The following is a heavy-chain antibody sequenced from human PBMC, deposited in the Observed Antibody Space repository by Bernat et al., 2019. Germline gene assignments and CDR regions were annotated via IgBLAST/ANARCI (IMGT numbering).Heavy chain of an antibody. CDR2: ISSSSSYI. CDR3: AREGLDLFDY. V-gene: IGHV3-21*05. CDR1: GFTFSSYS. J-gene: IGHJ4*02. Sequence: EVQLVESGGGLVKPGGSLRLSCAASGFTFSSYSMNWVRPAPGKGLEWVSYISSSSSYIYYADSVKGRFTISRDNAKNSLYLQMNSLRAEDTAVYYCAREGLDLFDYWGQGTLVTVSS. D-gene: IGHD3-22*01.